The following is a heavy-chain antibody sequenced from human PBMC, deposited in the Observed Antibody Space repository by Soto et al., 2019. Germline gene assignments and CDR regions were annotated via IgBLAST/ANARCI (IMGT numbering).Heavy chain of an antibody. CDR3: ARHLGGRVVFPLERYYYYGMDV. V-gene: IGHV1-69*13. Sequence: ASVKVSCKASGGTFSSYAISWVRQAPGQGLEWMGGIIPIFGTANYAQKFQGRVTITADESTSTAYMELSSLRSEDTAVYYCARHLGGRVVFPLERYYYYGMDVWGQGTTVTVSS. J-gene: IGHJ6*02. D-gene: IGHD2-8*02. CDR1: GGTFSSYA. CDR2: IIPIFGTA.